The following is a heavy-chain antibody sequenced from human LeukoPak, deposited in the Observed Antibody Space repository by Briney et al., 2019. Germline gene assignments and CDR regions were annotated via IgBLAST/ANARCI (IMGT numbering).Heavy chain of an antibody. D-gene: IGHD5-12*01. CDR1: GYTFTGYY. V-gene: IGHV1-2*02. J-gene: IGHJ4*02. CDR3: ARLSGYDSLYYFDY. Sequence: ASVKVSCKASGYTFTGYYMHWVRQAPGQGLEWMRWINPNSGGTNYAQKFQGRVTMTRDTSISTDYMELSRLRSDDTAVYYCARLSGYDSLYYFDYWGQGTLVTVSS. CDR2: INPNSGGT.